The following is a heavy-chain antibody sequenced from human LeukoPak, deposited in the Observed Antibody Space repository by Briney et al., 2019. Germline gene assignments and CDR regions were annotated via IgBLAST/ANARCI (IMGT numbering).Heavy chain of an antibody. Sequence: GGSLRLSCAASGFTFSTYGMTWVRQAPGKGLEWVSAISGGAATTFYADSVKGRFTISRDNSKNTLYLQMNSLRAEDTALYYCAKDRMDPVNYWGQGTLVTVSS. V-gene: IGHV3-23*01. J-gene: IGHJ4*02. D-gene: IGHD2-2*03. CDR2: ISGGAATT. CDR3: AKDRMDPVNY. CDR1: GFTFSTYG.